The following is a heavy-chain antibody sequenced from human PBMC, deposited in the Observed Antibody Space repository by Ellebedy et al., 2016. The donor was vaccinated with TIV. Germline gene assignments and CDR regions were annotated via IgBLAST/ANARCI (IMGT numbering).Heavy chain of an antibody. CDR3: ARDLYYYDSSGYYRYYYYYGMDV. V-gene: IGHV3-66*02. Sequence: GESLKISXAASGFTVSSNYMSWVRQAPGKGLEWVSVIYSGGSTYYADSVKGRFTISRDNSKNTLYLQMNSLRAEDTAVYYCARDLYYYDSSGYYRYYYYYGMDVWGQGTTVTVSS. J-gene: IGHJ6*02. CDR1: GFTVSSNY. CDR2: IYSGGST. D-gene: IGHD3-22*01.